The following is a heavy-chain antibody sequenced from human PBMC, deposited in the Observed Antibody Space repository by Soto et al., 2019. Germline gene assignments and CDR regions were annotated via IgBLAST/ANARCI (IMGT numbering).Heavy chain of an antibody. V-gene: IGHV1-2*04. J-gene: IGHJ4*02. CDR1: GYTFTGYY. D-gene: IGHD3-10*01. Sequence: ASVKVSCKASGYTFTGYYMHWVRQAPGQGLEWMGWINPNSGGTNYAQKFQGWVTMTRDTSISTAYMELSRLRSDDTAVYYCARGVYYYGSGSYFDYWGQGTMVTVSS. CDR3: ARGVYYYGSGSYFDY. CDR2: INPNSGGT.